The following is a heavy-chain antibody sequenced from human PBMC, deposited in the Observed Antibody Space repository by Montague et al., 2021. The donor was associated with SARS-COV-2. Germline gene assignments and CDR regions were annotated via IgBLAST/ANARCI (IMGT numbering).Heavy chain of an antibody. J-gene: IGHJ4*01. CDR3: ARGAPGY. V-gene: IGHV4-34*01. D-gene: IGHD1-1*01. Sequence: SETLSLTCAVYGGSFSGYYWTWIRQSPGKGLEWIGQINHSGSTNYNPSLKSRVTISIDTSKNQFSLKLSSVTAADTAVYYCARGAPGYWGQGTPVTVSS. CDR2: INHSGST. CDR1: GGSFSGYY.